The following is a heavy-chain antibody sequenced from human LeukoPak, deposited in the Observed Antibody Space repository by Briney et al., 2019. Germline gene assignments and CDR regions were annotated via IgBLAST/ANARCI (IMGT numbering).Heavy chain of an antibody. D-gene: IGHD7-27*01. CDR1: GDSISSYY. Sequence: SETLSLTCTVSGDSISSYYWSWIRQPAGKGLEWIGRIYTSESTKYNPSLKSRVTMSVDTPKNQFSLKLISVTAADTAVYYCATHWGGAFDYWGQGTLVTVSS. CDR2: IYTSEST. V-gene: IGHV4-4*07. J-gene: IGHJ4*02. CDR3: ATHWGGAFDY.